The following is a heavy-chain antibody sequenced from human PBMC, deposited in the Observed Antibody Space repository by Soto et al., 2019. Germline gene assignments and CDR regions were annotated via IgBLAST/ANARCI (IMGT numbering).Heavy chain of an antibody. J-gene: IGHJ3*02. CDR1: GFTFSSYR. D-gene: IGHD5-12*01. CDR2: IWYDGSHK. Sequence: QVQLVESGGAVVQPGTSLRLSCTASGFTFSSYRMHWVRQAPGKGLEWVAIIWYDGSHKFYVDSVKGRFAVSRDNSKNTVYLQMNSLTGEDTAVYYCARPRYSGDDPDAWEIWGRGTLVTISS. CDR3: ARPRYSGDDPDAWEI. V-gene: IGHV3-33*01.